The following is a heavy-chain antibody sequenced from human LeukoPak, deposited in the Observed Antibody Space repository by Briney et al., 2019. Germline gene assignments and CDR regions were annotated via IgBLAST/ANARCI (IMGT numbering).Heavy chain of an antibody. CDR3: AREAGWELLGLAYYYYYGMDV. CDR2: FDPEDGET. D-gene: IGHD1-26*01. J-gene: IGHJ6*02. V-gene: IGHV1-24*01. Sequence: ASVKVSCKVSGYTLTELSMHWVRQAPGKGLEWMGGFDPEDGETIYAQKFQGRVTMTEDTSTDTAYMELSSLRSEDTAVYYCAREAGWELLGLAYYYYYGMDVWGQGTTVTVSS. CDR1: GYTLTELS.